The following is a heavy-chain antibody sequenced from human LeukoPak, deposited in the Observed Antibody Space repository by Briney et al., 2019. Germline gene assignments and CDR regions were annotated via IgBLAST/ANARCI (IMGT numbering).Heavy chain of an antibody. J-gene: IGHJ3*02. D-gene: IGHD2-2*01. CDR1: GFTFSSYG. V-gene: IGHV3-33*01. CDR2: IWYDGSNK. CDR3: ARSPDIVVVPAVINLAFDI. Sequence: GRSLRLSCAASGFTFSSYGMHWVRQAPGKGLEWVAVIWYDGSNKYYADSVKGRFTISRDNSKNTLYLQMNSLRAEDTAVYYCARSPDIVVVPAVINLAFDIWGQGTMVTVSS.